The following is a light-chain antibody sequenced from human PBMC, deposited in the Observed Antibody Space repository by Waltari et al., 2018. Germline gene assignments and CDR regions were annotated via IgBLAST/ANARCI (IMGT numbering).Light chain of an antibody. J-gene: IGLJ3*02. Sequence: QSALTQPPSASGTPGQGVTISCSGSTSNIGRNYVYWYQQVSGAAPKLLILKNDQRPSGVPDRFSGNRSGASASLAISGLRSEDEADYYCAVWDDDVNSWVFGGGTKLTVL. CDR3: AVWDDDVNSWV. CDR2: KND. V-gene: IGLV1-47*01. CDR1: TSNIGRNY.